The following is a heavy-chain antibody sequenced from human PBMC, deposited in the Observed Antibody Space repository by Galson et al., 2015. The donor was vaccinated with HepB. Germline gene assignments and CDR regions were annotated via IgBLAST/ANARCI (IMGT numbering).Heavy chain of an antibody. Sequence: SLRLSCAASGFTFSYYSMKWVRQAPGKGLEWVAVISYDGSNIYYADSVKGRFTISRDNSKNTLFLQMNSLRAEDTAVYYCARDRPRITVADAFDIWGQGTMVTVSS. J-gene: IGHJ3*02. CDR2: ISYDGSNI. V-gene: IGHV3-30*03. CDR3: ARDRPRITVADAFDI. D-gene: IGHD6-19*01. CDR1: GFTFSYYS.